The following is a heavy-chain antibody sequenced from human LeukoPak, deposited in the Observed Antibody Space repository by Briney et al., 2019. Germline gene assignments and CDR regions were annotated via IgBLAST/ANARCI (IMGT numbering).Heavy chain of an antibody. J-gene: IGHJ6*02. CDR1: GFTFSSYW. CDR2: INSDASRT. Sequence: GGSLRLSCAASGFTFSSYWMHWVRQAPGKGLVWVARINSDASRTSYADSVEGRFTVSRDNAKNTLYLQMDSLRGEDTAVYYCGRGNYYAMDVWGQGTTVTDSS. V-gene: IGHV3-74*01. CDR3: GRGNYYAMDV.